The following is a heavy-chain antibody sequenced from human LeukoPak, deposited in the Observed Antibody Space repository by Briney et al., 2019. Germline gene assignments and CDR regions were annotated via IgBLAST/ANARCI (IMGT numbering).Heavy chain of an antibody. CDR1: GFTFSSYA. V-gene: IGHV3-23*01. J-gene: IGHJ6*02. CDR3: AKDSSSSNYYYGMDV. CDR2: ISGSGGAT. Sequence: GGSLRLSCAASGFTFSSYAMSWVRQAPGKGLEWVSGISGSGGATYYADSVKGRFTISRDNSKNTLYLQMNSLRAEDTAVYYCAKDSSSSNYYYGMDVWGQGTTVTVSS. D-gene: IGHD6-6*01.